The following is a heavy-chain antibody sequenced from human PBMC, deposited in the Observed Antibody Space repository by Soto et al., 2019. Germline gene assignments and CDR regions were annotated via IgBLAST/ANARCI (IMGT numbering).Heavy chain of an antibody. D-gene: IGHD5-18*01. Sequence: QVQLQESGPGLVKPSETLSLTCTVSGGSISSYYWSWIRQPPGKGLECIGYIYYSGSTNYNPSLTSRVTISVDTSKNQFSLELSSVTAADTAVYYGARGGWIQPGDYWGQGTLVTVSS. CDR1: GGSISSYY. V-gene: IGHV4-59*01. CDR3: ARGGWIQPGDY. J-gene: IGHJ4*02. CDR2: IYYSGST.